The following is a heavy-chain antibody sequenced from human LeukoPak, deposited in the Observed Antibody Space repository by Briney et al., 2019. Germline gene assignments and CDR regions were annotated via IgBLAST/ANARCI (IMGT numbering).Heavy chain of an antibody. D-gene: IGHD2-8*01. J-gene: IGHJ5*02. V-gene: IGHV1-8*01. Sequence: ASVKVSCKASGYTFTSYDINWVRQATGQGLEWMGWMNPNSGNTGYAQKFQGRVTMTRNTSISTAYMELSSLRSEDTAVYYCARRTIIVLRRWFDPWGQGTLVTVSS. CDR3: ARRTIIVLRRWFDP. CDR2: MNPNSGNT. CDR1: GYTFTSYD.